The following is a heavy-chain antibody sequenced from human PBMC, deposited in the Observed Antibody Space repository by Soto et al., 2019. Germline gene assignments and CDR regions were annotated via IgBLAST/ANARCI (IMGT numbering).Heavy chain of an antibody. CDR3: ARLEQWLVHY. Sequence: SETLSLTCSISGGSISSYYWSWIRQPPGKGLEWIGYIYYSGSTNYNPSLKSRVTISVDTSKNQFSLKLSSVTAADTAVYYCARLEQWLVHYWGQGTLVTLSS. CDR1: GGSISSYY. D-gene: IGHD6-19*01. V-gene: IGHV4-59*08. CDR2: IYYSGST. J-gene: IGHJ4*02.